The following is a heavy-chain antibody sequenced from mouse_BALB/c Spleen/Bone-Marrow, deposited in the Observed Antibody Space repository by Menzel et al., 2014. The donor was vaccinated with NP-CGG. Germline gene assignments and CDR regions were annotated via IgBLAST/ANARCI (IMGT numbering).Heavy chain of an antibody. Sequence: VQLQQPGAELVKPGASVKLSCTASGFNIKDTYMHWVKQRPEQGLEWIGRIDPANGNTKYDPKFQGKDTITADTSSNTAYLQLSSLTSEDTAVYYCANYYYGSSLFAYWGQGTLVTVSA. J-gene: IGHJ3*01. CDR3: ANYYYGSSLFAY. V-gene: IGHV14-3*02. D-gene: IGHD1-1*01. CDR2: IDPANGNT. CDR1: GFNIKDTY.